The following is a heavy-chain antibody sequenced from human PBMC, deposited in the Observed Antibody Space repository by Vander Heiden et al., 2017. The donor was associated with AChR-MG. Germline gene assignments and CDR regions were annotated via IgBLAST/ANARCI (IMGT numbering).Heavy chain of an antibody. CDR3: AREGVGRYYYYYYMDV. V-gene: IGHV3-48*03. J-gene: IGHJ6*03. D-gene: IGHD1-26*01. Sequence: EVQLVESGGGLVQPGGSLRTSCEAAGFTCRRYEMNWARQAPGKGLEWVSYISSSGSSIYYADAVKGRFTISRDNSKNSLYLQMDSLRAEDTAVYYCAREGVGRYYYYYYMDVWGKGTTVTVSS. CDR1: GFTCRRYE. CDR2: ISSSGSSI.